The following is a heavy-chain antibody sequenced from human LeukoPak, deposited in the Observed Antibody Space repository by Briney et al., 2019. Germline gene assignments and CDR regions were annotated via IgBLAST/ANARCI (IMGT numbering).Heavy chain of an antibody. CDR3: ARVEFGGYCSGGSCKLNWFDP. D-gene: IGHD2-15*01. CDR2: IRAYNGNT. J-gene: IGHJ5*02. Sequence: ASVKVSCKASGYTFTSYGISWVRQAPGQGLEWMGWIRAYNGNTNYAQKLQGRVTMTTDTSTSTAYMELRSLRSDDTAVYYCARVEFGGYCSGGSCKLNWFDPWGQGTLVTVSS. V-gene: IGHV1-18*01. CDR1: GYTFTSYG.